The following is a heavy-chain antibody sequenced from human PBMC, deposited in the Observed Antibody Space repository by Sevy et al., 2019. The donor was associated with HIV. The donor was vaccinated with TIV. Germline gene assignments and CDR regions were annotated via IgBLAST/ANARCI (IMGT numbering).Heavy chain of an antibody. V-gene: IGHV3-53*01. CDR3: ARATGYSSGGFDY. Sequence: GGSLRLSCAASGFAVSSKYMSWVRQAPVKGLEWVSVFYTGGSTYYVDSVRGRFTISRDNSKNMLYLQMNGLRADDTAVYYCARATGYSSGGFDYWGQGTLVTVSS. CDR2: FYTGGST. CDR1: GFAVSSKY. D-gene: IGHD6-19*01. J-gene: IGHJ4*02.